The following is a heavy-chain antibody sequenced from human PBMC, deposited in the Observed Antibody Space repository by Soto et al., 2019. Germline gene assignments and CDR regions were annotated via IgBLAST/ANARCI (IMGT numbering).Heavy chain of an antibody. D-gene: IGHD5-18*01. CDR1: GGSIRSGGYY. V-gene: IGHV4-31*02. CDR2: IYYSGRT. J-gene: IGHJ4*02. CDR3: ASTVVDTAMVVLGFDY. Sequence: SETLSLTGTVSGGSIRSGGYYGSWIRQHPGKGLEWIGYIYYSGRTYYNPSLKSRVTISVDTSKNQFSLKLSSVTAADTAVYYCASTVVDTAMVVLGFDYWGQGTLVTVSS.